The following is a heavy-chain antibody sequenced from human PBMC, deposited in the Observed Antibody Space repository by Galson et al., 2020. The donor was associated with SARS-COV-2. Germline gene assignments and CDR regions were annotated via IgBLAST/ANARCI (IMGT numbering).Heavy chain of an antibody. CDR3: AKDRSIVLMVYAIGSGGMDV. D-gene: IGHD2-8*01. CDR2: ISYDGSNK. J-gene: IGHJ6*02. CDR1: GFTFSSNG. V-gene: IGHV3-30*18. Sequence: TGGPLSLSCAASGFTFSSNGMHWVPQAPGKGLEWVAVISYDGSNKYYADSVKGRFTISRDNSKNTLYLQMNSLRAEDTAVYYCAKDRSIVLMVYAIGSGGMDVWGQGTTVTVSS.